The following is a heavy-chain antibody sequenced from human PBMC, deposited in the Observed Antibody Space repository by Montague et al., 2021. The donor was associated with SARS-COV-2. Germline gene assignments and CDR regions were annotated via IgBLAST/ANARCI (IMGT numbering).Heavy chain of an antibody. V-gene: IGHV4-61*02. J-gene: IGHJ4*02. Sequence: SQTLSLTCTVSGASISNPTYSWGWIRQPAGKELEWIGRMFTSGSTTSTPSLKIRVTISVDTSKNQFSLRLNSVTAADAAVYYCVRDGGSMTFDYWGQGILVTVSS. CDR3: VRDGGSMTFDY. CDR2: MFTSGST. D-gene: IGHD2-8*01. CDR1: GASISNPTYS.